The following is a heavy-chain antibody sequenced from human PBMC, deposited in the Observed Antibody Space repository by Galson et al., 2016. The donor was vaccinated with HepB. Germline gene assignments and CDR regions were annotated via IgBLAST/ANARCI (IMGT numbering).Heavy chain of an antibody. CDR3: ARIWSSSWYYGDRYYYMDV. CDR2: INHSGST. V-gene: IGHV4-34*01. CDR1: GGSFSDYF. Sequence: SETLSLTCAVYGGSFSDYFWSWIRQPPGKGLEWIGEINHSGSTNYNPSLKSRVTMSVDTSKNQFSLRLSSVTAADTAVYYCARIWSSSWYYGDRYYYMDVWGKGTTVTVSS. J-gene: IGHJ6*03. D-gene: IGHD6-13*01.